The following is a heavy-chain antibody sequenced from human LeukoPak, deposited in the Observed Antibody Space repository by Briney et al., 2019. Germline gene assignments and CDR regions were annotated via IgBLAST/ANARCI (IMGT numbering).Heavy chain of an antibody. D-gene: IGHD6-13*01. V-gene: IGHV1-46*01. CDR3: ASLSAAGRDY. CDR1: GYTFTSYY. J-gene: IGHJ4*02. CDR2: INPSGGST. Sequence: ASVKVSCKASGYTFTSYYMHWVRQAPGRGLEWMGIINPSGGSTSYAQKFQGRVTMTRDTSTSTVYMELSSLRSEDTAVYYCASLSAAGRDYWGQGTLVTVSS.